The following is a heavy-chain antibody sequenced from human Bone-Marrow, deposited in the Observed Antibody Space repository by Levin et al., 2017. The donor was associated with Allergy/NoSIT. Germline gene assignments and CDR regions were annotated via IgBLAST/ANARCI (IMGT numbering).Heavy chain of an antibody. CDR2: IVPMFGAE. V-gene: IGHV1-69*13. D-gene: IGHD2-21*02. CDR1: GGSFSNYV. CDR3: ARGMVPATMSAFDV. J-gene: IGHJ3*01. Sequence: SVKVSCKASGGSFSNYVFTWVRQAPGQGLEWMGGIVPMFGAENYAQKFRDRVTISADESTSTAYMELRSLRSEDTAVYYCARGMVPATMSAFDVWGQGTMVTVSS.